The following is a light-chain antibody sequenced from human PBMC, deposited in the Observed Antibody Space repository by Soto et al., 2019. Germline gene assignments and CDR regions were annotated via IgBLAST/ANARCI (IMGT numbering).Light chain of an antibody. CDR1: SSNIGSNY. J-gene: IGLJ3*02. CDR3: AAWDDSLGWV. Sequence: QSLLTQPPSASGTPGQRVTISCSGSSSNIGSNYVYWYQQLPGTAPKLLIYRNNQRPSGVPDRFSGSKSGTSASLAISGLRSEDEADYYCAAWDDSLGWVFGGGTKLTVL. V-gene: IGLV1-47*01. CDR2: RNN.